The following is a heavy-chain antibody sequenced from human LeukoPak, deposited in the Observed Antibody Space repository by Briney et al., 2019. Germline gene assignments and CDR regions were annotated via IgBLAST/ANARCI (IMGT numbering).Heavy chain of an antibody. CDR1: GFTFSSYG. J-gene: IGHJ4*02. CDR2: ISYDGSYK. V-gene: IGHV3-30*18. Sequence: GGSLGLSCAASGFTFSSYGMHWVRQAPGKGLEWVAVISYDGSYKYYADSVKGRFTISRDNSKNTLYLQMNSLRAEDTAVYYCAKDFVVRDYDILTGYAKPDYWGQGTLVTVSS. D-gene: IGHD3-9*01. CDR3: AKDFVVRDYDILTGYAKPDY.